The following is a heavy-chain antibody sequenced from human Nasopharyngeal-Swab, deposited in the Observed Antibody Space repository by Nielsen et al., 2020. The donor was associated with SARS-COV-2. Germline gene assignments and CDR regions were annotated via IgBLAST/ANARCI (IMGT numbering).Heavy chain of an antibody. CDR1: GFTFNDYY. CDR2: ISGGSSRV. D-gene: IGHD2/OR15-2a*01. CDR3: VRTSNFYGLDA. J-gene: IGHJ6*02. Sequence: GESLKISCAASGFTFNDYYMGWIRQAPGKGLEWISYISGGSSRVDYADSMKGRIAISRDNAKKSLYLQMNSLRDEDTALYYCVRTSNFYGLDAWGQGTTVTVSS. V-gene: IGHV3-11*01.